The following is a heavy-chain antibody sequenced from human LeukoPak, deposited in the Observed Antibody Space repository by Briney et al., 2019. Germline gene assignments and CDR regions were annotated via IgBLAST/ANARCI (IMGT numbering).Heavy chain of an antibody. CDR1: GGSFSGYY. J-gene: IGHJ4*02. Sequence: PSETLSLTCAVYGGSFSGYYWSWIRQPPGKGLEWIGEINHSGSTNYNPSLKSRVTISVGTSKNQFSLKLSSVTAADTAVYYCARATTLIDGVDYWGQGTLVTVSS. CDR2: INHSGST. D-gene: IGHD5-24*01. V-gene: IGHV4-34*01. CDR3: ARATTLIDGVDY.